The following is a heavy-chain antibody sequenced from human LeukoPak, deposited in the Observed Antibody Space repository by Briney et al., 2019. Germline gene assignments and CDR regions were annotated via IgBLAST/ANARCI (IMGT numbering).Heavy chain of an antibody. CDR2: IPCDGGTQ. Sequence: PGGSLRLSCAASGFTFNNYGMQWVRQTPGKGLEWVTVIPCDGGTQYYADSVKGRFTISRDNSRNTVYLQMNSLRAEDTAVYYCANDLGWIQLNLGRGQGTLVTVSS. D-gene: IGHD5-18*01. CDR1: GFTFNNYG. V-gene: IGHV3-30*18. J-gene: IGHJ4*02. CDR3: ANDLGWIQLNLG.